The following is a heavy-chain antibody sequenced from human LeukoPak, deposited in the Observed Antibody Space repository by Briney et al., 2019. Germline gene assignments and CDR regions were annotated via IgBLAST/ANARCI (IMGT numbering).Heavy chain of an antibody. V-gene: IGHV3-9*03. CDR1: GFTFEDYA. J-gene: IGHJ4*02. CDR2: ISWNSGSI. CDR3: AKDREAVAGEIDY. Sequence: HPGRSLRLSCAASGFTFEDYAMHWVRHAPGKGLEWVSRISWNSGSIGYADSVKGRFTISRDNAKNSLYLQMNSLRAEDMASYYCAKDREAVAGEIDYWGQRTLVTVSS. D-gene: IGHD6-19*01.